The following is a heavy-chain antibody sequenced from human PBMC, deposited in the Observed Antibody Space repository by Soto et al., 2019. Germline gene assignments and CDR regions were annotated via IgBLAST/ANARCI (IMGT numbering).Heavy chain of an antibody. J-gene: IGHJ4*02. CDR2: IYHSGNT. CDR3: ARARFQVLYGKPYFDS. D-gene: IGHD2-2*02. Sequence: SETLSLTCTVSGGSISSGDYYWSWIRQHPGKGLEWIGNIYHSGNTYYNPSLKSRLTISVDTSKNHFSLMVDSVTAADTAVYYCARARFQVLYGKPYFDSWGQGTLVTVSS. V-gene: IGHV4-31*03. CDR1: GGSISSGDYY.